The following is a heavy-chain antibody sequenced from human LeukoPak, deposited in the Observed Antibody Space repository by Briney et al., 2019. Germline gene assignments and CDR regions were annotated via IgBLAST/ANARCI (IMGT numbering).Heavy chain of an antibody. CDR1: GGSISSYY. Sequence: SETLSLTCTVSGGSISSYYWSWIRQPPGKGLEWIGYIYYSGSTNYNPSLKSRVTISVDTSKNQFSLKLSSVTAADTAVYYCARRSYSGSLGYWGQGTLVTVSS. CDR2: IYYSGST. J-gene: IGHJ4*02. CDR3: ARRSYSGSLGY. V-gene: IGHV4-59*08. D-gene: IGHD1-26*01.